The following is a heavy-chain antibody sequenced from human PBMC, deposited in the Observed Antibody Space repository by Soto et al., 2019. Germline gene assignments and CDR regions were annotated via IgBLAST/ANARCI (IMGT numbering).Heavy chain of an antibody. CDR2: INPSARSA. Sequence: SVKVSCKASGYTFTNYYLHWVRQAPGQGLEWVGMINPSARSASYAQKLRGRLTMDRDTSTTTVYMELSRLTSEDTAVYYCARDNSAANGVLDHWGLGTLVTVSS. J-gene: IGHJ4*02. V-gene: IGHV1-46*04. CDR1: GYTFTNYY. D-gene: IGHD1-1*01. CDR3: ARDNSAANGVLDH.